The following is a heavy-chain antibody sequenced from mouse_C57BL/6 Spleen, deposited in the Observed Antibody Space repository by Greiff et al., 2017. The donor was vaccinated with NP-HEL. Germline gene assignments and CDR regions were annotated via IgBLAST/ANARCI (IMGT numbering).Heavy chain of an antibody. Sequence: VQLQQPGAELVRPGSSVKLSCKASGYTFTSYWMHWVKQRPIQGLEWIGNIDPSDSETHYNQKFKDKATLTVDKSSSTAYMQLSSLTSEDSAVYYCARSLLYYEGYFDVWGTGTTVTVSS. J-gene: IGHJ1*03. V-gene: IGHV1-52*01. CDR1: GYTFTSYW. CDR3: ARSLLYYEGYFDV. D-gene: IGHD2-4*01. CDR2: IDPSDSET.